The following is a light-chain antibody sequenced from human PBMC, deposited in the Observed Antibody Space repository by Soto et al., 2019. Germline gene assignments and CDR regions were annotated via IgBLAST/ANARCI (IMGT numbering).Light chain of an antibody. V-gene: IGKV1-5*01. CDR3: QEYNSYSGT. J-gene: IGKJ1*01. CDR2: DAS. CDR1: QSLGIW. Sequence: IQLTQSPSSLSASVGDRVTIAFGSSQSLGIWLAWHQQKPGKAPKLLIYDASTLKSGVPSRFSGSGSGTKFTLTISSLQPDDFATYYCQEYNSYSGTFGQGTKVDI.